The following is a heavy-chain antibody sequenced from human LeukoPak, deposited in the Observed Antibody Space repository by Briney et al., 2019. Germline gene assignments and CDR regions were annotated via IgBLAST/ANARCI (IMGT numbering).Heavy chain of an antibody. CDR1: ELTFNSNW. V-gene: IGHV3-74*01. D-gene: IGHD6-19*01. J-gene: IGHJ4*02. CDR3: TSYTSGWN. Sequence: GGSLRLACAASELTFNSNWMHWVRQAPGKGLVWVSRINSDGSTTNYAYSVKGRFTISRDNAKNTLYLQMNSLRAEDTAVYYCTSYTSGWNWGQGTLVTVSS. CDR2: INSDGSTT.